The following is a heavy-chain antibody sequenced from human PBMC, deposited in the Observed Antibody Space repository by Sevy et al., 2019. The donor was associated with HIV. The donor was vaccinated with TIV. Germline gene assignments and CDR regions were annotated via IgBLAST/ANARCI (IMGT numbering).Heavy chain of an antibody. J-gene: IGHJ6*02. CDR2: ISSTSTFI. CDR3: ARDRGVGTSFHGMDL. Sequence: GGSLRLSCAMSGITFSDYSMNWVRQAPGKGLEWVSSISSTSTFIYYAESVKGRFTISRDNAKNSLYLQMNSLRAEDTALYYCARDRGVGTSFHGMDLWGQGTTVTVSS. D-gene: IGHD1-26*01. V-gene: IGHV3-21*01. CDR1: GITFSDYS.